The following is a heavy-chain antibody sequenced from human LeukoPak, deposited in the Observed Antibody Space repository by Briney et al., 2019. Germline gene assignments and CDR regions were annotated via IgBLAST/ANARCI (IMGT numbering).Heavy chain of an antibody. J-gene: IGHJ5*02. V-gene: IGHV1-18*01. Sequence: ASVKVSCKASGYTFTSYAISWVRQAPGQGLEWMGWISANNGNTNYARKLQGRVTMTTDTSTSTAYMELRSLGSDDTAVYYCARAKIAAPANWFDPWGQGTLVIVSS. CDR1: GYTFTSYA. D-gene: IGHD6-6*01. CDR2: ISANNGNT. CDR3: ARAKIAAPANWFDP.